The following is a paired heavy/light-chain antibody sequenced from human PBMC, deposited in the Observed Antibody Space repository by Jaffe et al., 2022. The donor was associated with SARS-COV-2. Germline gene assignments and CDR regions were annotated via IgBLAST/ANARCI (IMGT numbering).Light chain of an antibody. CDR2: KIS. Sequence: DIVMTQTPLSSPVTLGQPASISCRSSQSLVHSDGNTYLSWLQQRPGQPPRLLIYKISNRFSGVPDRFSGSGAGTDFTLKISRVEAEDVGVYYCMQATQFPPTFGPGTKVDIK. V-gene: IGKV2-24*01. CDR3: MQATQFPPT. CDR1: QSLVHSDGNTY. J-gene: IGKJ3*01.
Heavy chain of an antibody. CDR1: GFTFSSYA. V-gene: IGHV3-30-3*01. CDR3: ARSSAFLNQQLVSQYYFDY. D-gene: IGHD6-13*01. J-gene: IGHJ4*02. Sequence: QVQLVESGGGVVQPGRSLRLSCAASGFTFSSYAMHWVRQAPGKGLEWVAVISYDGSNKYYADSVKGRFTISRDNSKNTLYLQMNSLRAEDTAVYYCARSSAFLNQQLVSQYYFDYWGQGTLVTVSS. CDR2: ISYDGSNK.